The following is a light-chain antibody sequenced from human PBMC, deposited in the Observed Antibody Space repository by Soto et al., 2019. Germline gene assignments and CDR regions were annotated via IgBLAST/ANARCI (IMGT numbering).Light chain of an antibody. Sequence: DIQMTQSPSSLSASVGDRVTITCRASDTISFYLAWYQHKPGKVPERLIYASSILHSGVPSRFSGSRSDTEFTLTISSMQPEDVATYYCQKYKTAPFTFGPGTKL. V-gene: IGKV1-27*01. CDR2: ASS. J-gene: IGKJ3*01. CDR3: QKYKTAPFT. CDR1: DTISFY.